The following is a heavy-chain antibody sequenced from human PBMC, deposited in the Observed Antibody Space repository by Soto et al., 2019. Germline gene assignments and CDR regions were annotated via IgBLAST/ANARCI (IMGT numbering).Heavy chain of an antibody. Sequence: PSETLSLTCTVSGGPINNYYWSWIRQPPGKGLEWIGYIYYGGSPNYSPSLKSRVTISADTSKNQISLKVSSVTAADTAVYYCAREYCTGGSFYHPGFDYGGKEPLFTVPS. V-gene: IGHV4-59*01. J-gene: IGHJ4*02. CDR3: AREYCTGGSFYHPGFDY. CDR2: IYYGGSP. CDR1: GGPINNYY. D-gene: IGHD2-15*01.